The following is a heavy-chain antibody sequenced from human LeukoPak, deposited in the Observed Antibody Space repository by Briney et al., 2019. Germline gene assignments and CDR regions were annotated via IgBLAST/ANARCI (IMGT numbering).Heavy chain of an antibody. V-gene: IGHV1-69*13. CDR2: IIPIFGTA. CDR3: ARGGAAYCGGDCYFDY. D-gene: IGHD2-21*02. CDR1: GGTFSSYA. Sequence: SVKVSCKASGGTFSSYAISWVRQAPGQGLEWMGGIIPIFGTANYAQKFQGRVMITADESTSTAYMELSSLRSEDTAVYYCARGGAAYCGGDCYFDYWGQGTLVTVSS. J-gene: IGHJ4*02.